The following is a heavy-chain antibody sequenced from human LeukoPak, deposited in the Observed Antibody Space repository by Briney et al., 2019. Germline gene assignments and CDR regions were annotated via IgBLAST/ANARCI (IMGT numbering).Heavy chain of an antibody. J-gene: IGHJ4*02. CDR2: ISWDGGST. V-gene: IGHV3-43D*04. CDR3: AKDQRPGLYCSSTSCYSPSVFDY. CDR1: GFTFDDYA. Sequence: GGSLRLSCAASGFTFDDYAMHWVRQAPGKGLEWVSLISWDGGSTYYADSVKGRFTISRDNSKNSLYLQMNSLRAEDTALYYCAKDQRPGLYCSSTSCYSPSVFDYWGQGTQVTVSS. D-gene: IGHD2-2*01.